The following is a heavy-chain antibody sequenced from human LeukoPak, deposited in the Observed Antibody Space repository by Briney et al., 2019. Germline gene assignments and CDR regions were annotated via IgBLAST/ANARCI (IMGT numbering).Heavy chain of an antibody. D-gene: IGHD5-18*01. CDR1: GFTFSSYA. CDR3: AKDESAYSYGYYYS. CDR2: ISGSGGST. J-gene: IGHJ4*02. Sequence: QPGGSLRLSCAAPGFTFSSYAMSWGRQAPGKGVGWGAAISGSGGSTDYAATVKARFPNSRDNFTNAMYLKMKSLKAEDPAVYYCAKDESAYSYGYYYSWGQGTLVTVSS. V-gene: IGHV3-23*01.